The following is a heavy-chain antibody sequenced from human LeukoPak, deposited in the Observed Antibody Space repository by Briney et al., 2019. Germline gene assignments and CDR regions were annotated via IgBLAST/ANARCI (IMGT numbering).Heavy chain of an antibody. Sequence: PGGSLRLSCAASGFTFSSYAMSWVRQAAGKGLEWGSAISGSGGSTYYADSVKGRFTIPRDNSKNTLYLQMNRLRAEDTAVYYCAKVAVKCSGGSCYRLDFDYWGQGTLVTVSS. J-gene: IGHJ4*02. CDR3: AKVAVKCSGGSCYRLDFDY. CDR1: GFTFSSYA. D-gene: IGHD2-15*01. CDR2: ISGSGGST. V-gene: IGHV3-23*01.